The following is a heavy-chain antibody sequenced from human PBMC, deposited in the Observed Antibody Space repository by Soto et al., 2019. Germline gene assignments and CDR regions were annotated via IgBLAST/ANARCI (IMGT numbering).Heavy chain of an antibody. CDR3: AREAQIVGATNWFDS. CDR1: GFTFSSYS. J-gene: IGHJ5*01. V-gene: IGHV3-21*01. D-gene: IGHD1-26*01. CDR2: ISSRSRSI. Sequence: GGSLRLSCAASGFTFSSYSMHWVRQAPGKGLEWVSSISSRSRSIYYADSQKGRFTISRDNTKNSLYLQMNNLRAEDTAVYYCAREAQIVGATNWFDSWGQGTLVTVSS.